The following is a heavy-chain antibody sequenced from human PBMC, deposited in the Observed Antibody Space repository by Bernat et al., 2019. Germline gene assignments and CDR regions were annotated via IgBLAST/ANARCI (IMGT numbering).Heavy chain of an antibody. CDR2: VYYSGST. CDR3: ARRKHHDY. V-gene: IGHV4-39*01. Sequence: QLQLQESGPGLVKPSETLSLNCTVSGGSISSGSYHWGWIRQPPGKGLEWIGSVYYSGSTYYNPSLKSRVTISVDTSKNQFSLKLSSVTAADTAVYYCARRKHHDYWGQGTLVTVSS. J-gene: IGHJ4*02. CDR1: GGSISSGSYH.